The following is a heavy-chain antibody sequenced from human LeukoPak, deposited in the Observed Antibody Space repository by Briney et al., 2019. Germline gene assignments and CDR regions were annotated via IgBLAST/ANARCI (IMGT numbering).Heavy chain of an antibody. D-gene: IGHD6-19*01. Sequence: SETLSLTCAVYGGSFSGYYWSWIRQPPGKGLEWIGEINHSGSTNYNPSLESRVTISVDTSKNQFSLKLSSVTAADTAVYYCARGPAGLNLDYWGQGTLVTVSS. CDR1: GGSFSGYY. CDR2: INHSGST. CDR3: ARGPAGLNLDY. V-gene: IGHV4-34*01. J-gene: IGHJ4*02.